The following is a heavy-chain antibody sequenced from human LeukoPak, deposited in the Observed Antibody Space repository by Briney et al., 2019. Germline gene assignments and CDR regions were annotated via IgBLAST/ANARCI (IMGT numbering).Heavy chain of an antibody. V-gene: IGHV4-30-2*01. CDR1: GGSISSGGYY. Sequence: PSQTLSLTCTVSGGSISSGGYYWSWIRQPPGKGLEWIGYIYHSGSTYYNPSLKSRVTISVDRSKNQFSLKLSSVTAADTAVYYCARFFTAAGFDYWGQGTLVTVSS. CDR2: IYHSGST. J-gene: IGHJ4*02. CDR3: ARFFTAAGFDY. D-gene: IGHD6-13*01.